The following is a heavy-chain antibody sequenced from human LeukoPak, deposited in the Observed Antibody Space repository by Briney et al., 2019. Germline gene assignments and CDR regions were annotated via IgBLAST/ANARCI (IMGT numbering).Heavy chain of an antibody. Sequence: GGSLRLSCAASGFTFSDYYINWIRQAPGKGMEWVSAISGSGGSTYYADSVKGRFTISRDNSKNTLYLQMNSLRAEDTAVYYCAKDTLYYGSGSYLYWFDPWGQGTLVTVSS. CDR3: AKDTLYYGSGSYLYWFDP. J-gene: IGHJ5*02. CDR2: ISGSGGST. V-gene: IGHV3-23*01. D-gene: IGHD3-10*01. CDR1: GFTFSDYY.